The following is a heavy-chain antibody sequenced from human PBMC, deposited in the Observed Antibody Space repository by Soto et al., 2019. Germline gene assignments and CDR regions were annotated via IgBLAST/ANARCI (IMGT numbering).Heavy chain of an antibody. J-gene: IGHJ4*02. D-gene: IGHD3-10*01. CDR1: GGSISSSSYY. Sequence: SETLSLTCTVSGGSISSSSYYWGWIRQPPGKGLEWIGSIYYSGSTYYNPSLKSRVTISVDTSKNQFSLKLGSVTAADTAVYYCARLRGMVRGVIITPPPDWGQGTLVTVSS. V-gene: IGHV4-39*01. CDR3: ARLRGMVRGVIITPPPD. CDR2: IYYSGST.